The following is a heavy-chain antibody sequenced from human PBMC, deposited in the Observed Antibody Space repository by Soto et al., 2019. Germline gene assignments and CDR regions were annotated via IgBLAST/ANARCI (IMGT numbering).Heavy chain of an antibody. J-gene: IGHJ6*02. Sequence: QVQLQESGPGLVKPSETLSLTCIVSGDSISNYYWNWVRQPAGKALESIGRMYSSGSANYNPSLKSRVTMSADTSKNQFSLKLNSVTAADTAVYYCAGGVAEPNNYHYFGMDVWGQGTTVTVSS. V-gene: IGHV4-4*07. D-gene: IGHD2-15*01. CDR2: MYSSGSA. CDR3: AGGVAEPNNYHYFGMDV. CDR1: GDSISNYY.